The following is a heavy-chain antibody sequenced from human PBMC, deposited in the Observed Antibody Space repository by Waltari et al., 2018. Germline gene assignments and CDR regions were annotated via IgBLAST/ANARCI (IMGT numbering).Heavy chain of an antibody. CDR3: AKGPYCSGGNCYQPYFDY. V-gene: IGHV3-23*01. Sequence: EVQLLESGGGLVQPGGSLRLSCVASGLTFSNYVMNWVRQAPGKGLEWVLAIRAGCDVTYSADSVNGRFTISTDNSKNTLYLQMNSLRAEDTAVYYCAKGPYCSGGNCYQPYFDYWGQGTLVTVSS. D-gene: IGHD2-15*01. CDR2: IRAGCDVT. J-gene: IGHJ4*02. CDR1: GLTFSNYV.